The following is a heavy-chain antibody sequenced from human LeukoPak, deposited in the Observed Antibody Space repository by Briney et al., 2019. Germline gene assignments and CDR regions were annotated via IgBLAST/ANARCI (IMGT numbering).Heavy chain of an antibody. D-gene: IGHD3-10*01. J-gene: IGHJ6*02. CDR1: GGSFSGYY. CDR2: INHSGST. Sequence: SETLSLTCAVYGGSFSGYYWSWIRQPPGKGLEWIGEINHSGSTNYNPSLKSRVTISVDTCKNQFSLKLSSVTAADTAVYYCARNYGSGSPYYYYYYGMDVWGQGTTVTVSS. CDR3: ARNYGSGSPYYYYYYGMDV. V-gene: IGHV4-34*01.